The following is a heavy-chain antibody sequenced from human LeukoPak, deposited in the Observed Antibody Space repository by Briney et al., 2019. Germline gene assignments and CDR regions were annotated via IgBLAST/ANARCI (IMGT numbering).Heavy chain of an antibody. Sequence: SGPALVKPTQTLTLTCTFSGFSLSTSGMCVSWIRQPPGKALEWLARIDWDDDKYYSTSLKTRLTISKDTSKNQVVLTMTNMDPVDTATYYCARSRIAVAEGGYYFDYWGQGTLVTVSS. CDR3: ARSRIAVAEGGYYFDY. D-gene: IGHD6-19*01. CDR2: IDWDDDK. V-gene: IGHV2-70*11. CDR1: GFSLSTSGMC. J-gene: IGHJ4*02.